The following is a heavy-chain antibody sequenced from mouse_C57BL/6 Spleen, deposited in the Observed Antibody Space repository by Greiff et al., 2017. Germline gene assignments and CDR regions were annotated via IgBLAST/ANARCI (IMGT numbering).Heavy chain of an antibody. Sequence: DVMLVESGGGLVKPGGSLKLSCAASGFTFSSYAMSWVRQTPEKRLEWVATISDGGSYTYYPENVKGRFTISRDNATNNQYLQMSHLKSEDAAMYCWARGDLIYDSYSPFAYWGQGTLVTVSA. V-gene: IGHV5-4*03. D-gene: IGHD2-3*01. CDR2: ISDGGSYT. CDR3: ARGDLIYDSYSPFAY. J-gene: IGHJ3*01. CDR1: GFTFSSYA.